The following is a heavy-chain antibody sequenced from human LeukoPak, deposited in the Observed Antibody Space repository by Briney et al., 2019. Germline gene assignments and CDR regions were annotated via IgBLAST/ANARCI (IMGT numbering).Heavy chain of an antibody. V-gene: IGHV1-8*01. Sequence: ASVKVSCKASGYTFTSYDINRVRQATGQGLEWMGWMSPNSGNTGYAQKFQGRVTMTRDTSIGTAYLELSSLKSEDTAVYYCASVGATTQALRYWGQGTLVTVSS. D-gene: IGHD1-26*01. CDR1: GYTFTSYD. CDR3: ASVGATTQALRY. CDR2: MSPNSGNT. J-gene: IGHJ4*02.